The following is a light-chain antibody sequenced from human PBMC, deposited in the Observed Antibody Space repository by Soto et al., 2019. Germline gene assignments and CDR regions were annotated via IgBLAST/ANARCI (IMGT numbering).Light chain of an antibody. V-gene: IGKV1-39*01. Sequence: DIQMTQSPSSLSASVGDRVTITCRASQTINTYLNWYQQKPGKAPRLLLYDASSLLSGVPSRFSGSGSGTDFTLTIVSLQPEDFSTYYCQQSDSTPYTFGQGTKVEI. CDR1: QTINTY. CDR3: QQSDSTPYT. J-gene: IGKJ2*01. CDR2: DAS.